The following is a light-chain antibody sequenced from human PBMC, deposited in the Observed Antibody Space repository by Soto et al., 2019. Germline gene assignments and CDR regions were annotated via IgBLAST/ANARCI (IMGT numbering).Light chain of an antibody. J-gene: IGKJ4*01. CDR2: GAS. CDR1: QSVSSNY. CDR3: QQYGSSPPLT. V-gene: IGKV3-20*01. Sequence: ESVLTQSPGTLSLSPGERATLSCRASQSVSSNYLAWYQQKPGQAPRLLIYGASSRATGIPDRFSGSGSGTDFTLTISRLEPEDFAVYYCQQYGSSPPLTFGGGTKVDI.